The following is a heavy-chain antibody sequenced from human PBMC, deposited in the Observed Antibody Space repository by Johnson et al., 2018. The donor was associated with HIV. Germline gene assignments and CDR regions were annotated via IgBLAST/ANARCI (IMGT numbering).Heavy chain of an antibody. D-gene: IGHD5-18*01. J-gene: IGHJ3*01. CDR1: GFTFSSYG. CDR3: AKERTAMVTPFDA. CDR2: ISYDGSNE. Sequence: QVQLVESGGGVVQPGRSLRLSCAASGFTFSSYGMHWVRQAPGKGMDWVAFISYDGSNEYYADSVKGRFTISRDNSENTLFLQMNSLRDEDTAVYYCAKERTAMVTPFDAWGQGTRVTVSS. V-gene: IGHV3-30*18.